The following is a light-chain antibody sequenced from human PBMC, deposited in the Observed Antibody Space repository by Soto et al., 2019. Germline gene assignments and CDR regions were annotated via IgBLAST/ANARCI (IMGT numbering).Light chain of an antibody. CDR3: QSYYSSLSGSRV. CDR1: SSNIGAGYD. J-gene: IGLJ1*01. Sequence: QSVLTQPPSVSGAPGQRVTISCTGSSSNIGAGYDVHWYQQLPGTAPKLLIHGNSNRPSGVPDRFSGSKSGTSASLAITGLQAEDEADYYCQSYYSSLSGSRVFGTGTKLTVL. CDR2: GNS. V-gene: IGLV1-40*01.